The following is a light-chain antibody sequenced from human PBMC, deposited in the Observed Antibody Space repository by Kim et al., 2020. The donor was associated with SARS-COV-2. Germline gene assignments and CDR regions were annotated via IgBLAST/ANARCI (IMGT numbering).Light chain of an antibody. CDR3: SSYAGSYTSVV. Sequence: SVTISCTGTSREVGGYTDVPWYQQHPGKAPKLMIYDVSQRPSGVPDRFSGSKSGNTASLTISGLQAEDEAGYYCSSYAGSYTSVVFGGGTQLTVL. V-gene: IGLV2-11*03. J-gene: IGLJ2*01. CDR2: DVS. CDR1: SREVGGYTD.